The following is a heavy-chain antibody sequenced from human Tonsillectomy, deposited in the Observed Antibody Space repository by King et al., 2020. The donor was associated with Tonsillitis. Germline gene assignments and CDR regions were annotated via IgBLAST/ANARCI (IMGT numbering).Heavy chain of an antibody. Sequence: VQLVESGGGLVQPGGSLRLSCAASGFTFSTFAMSWVRQAPGKGLEVVSDISVSGDITYYADSVKGRFTISRYNSKNTLYLQMNSLRAEDTAVYYCAKGPVASMYYFDNWGQGTLVTVSS. CDR3: AKGPVASMYYFDN. CDR1: GFTFSTFA. J-gene: IGHJ4*02. V-gene: IGHV3-23*04. CDR2: ISVSGDIT. D-gene: IGHD2-2*01.